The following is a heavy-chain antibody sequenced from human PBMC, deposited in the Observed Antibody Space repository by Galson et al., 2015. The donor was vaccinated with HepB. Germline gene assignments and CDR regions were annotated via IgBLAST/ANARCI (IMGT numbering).Heavy chain of an antibody. D-gene: IGHD6-25*01. CDR3: ARDWQRRGDYFDY. J-gene: IGHJ4*02. CDR1: GFTFSDYY. Sequence: SLRLSCAASGFTFSDYYMSWIRQAPGKGLEWVSYISSSSSYTNYADSVKGRFTISRDNAKNSLYLQMNSLRAEDTAVYYCARDWQRRGDYFDYWGQGTLVTVSS. V-gene: IGHV3-11*06. CDR2: ISSSSSYT.